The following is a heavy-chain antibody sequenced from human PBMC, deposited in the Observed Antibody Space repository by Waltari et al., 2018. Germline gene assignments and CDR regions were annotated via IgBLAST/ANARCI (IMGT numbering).Heavy chain of an antibody. CDR1: GGSIRATY. V-gene: IGHV4-59*01. CDR2: MVYNGND. CDR3: ASSFDKDFWSGYYPFDS. D-gene: IGHD3-3*01. J-gene: IGHJ4*02. Sequence: QVELQESGPGLVNPSETLSLTCRVSGGSIRATYWSWIRQSPGKGLGWIGYMVYNGNDNYNPSLRSRVTISADMSKNQFSLRLSSVTAADTAIYYCASSFDKDFWSGYYPFDSWGQGLLVTVSS.